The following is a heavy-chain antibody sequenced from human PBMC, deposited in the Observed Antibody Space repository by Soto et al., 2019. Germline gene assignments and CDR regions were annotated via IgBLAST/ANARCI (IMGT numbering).Heavy chain of an antibody. CDR3: ARVSDLGVDIVATTHWYFDL. CDR2: ISSSSSYT. Sequence: GGSLRLSCAASGFTFSDYYMSWIRQAPGKGLEWVSYISSSSSYTNYADSVKGRFTISRDNAKNSLYLQMNSLRAEDTAVYYCARVSDLGVDIVATTHWYFDLWGRGTLVTVSS. CDR1: GFTFSDYY. D-gene: IGHD5-12*01. J-gene: IGHJ2*01. V-gene: IGHV3-11*05.